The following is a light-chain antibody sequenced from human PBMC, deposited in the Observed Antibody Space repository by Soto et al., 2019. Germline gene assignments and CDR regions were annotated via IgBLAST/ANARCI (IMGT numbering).Light chain of an antibody. CDR2: DVS. V-gene: IGLV2-14*01. CDR3: SSYTSSSTFYV. Sequence: QSALTQPASVSGSPGQSITLSCTGTSSDVGDYNYVSWYQQHPGKASKLMIYDVSNRPSGVSNRFSGSKSGNTASLTISGFQAEDEADYYCSSYTSSSTFYVFGTGTKVTVL. CDR1: SSDVGDYNY. J-gene: IGLJ1*01.